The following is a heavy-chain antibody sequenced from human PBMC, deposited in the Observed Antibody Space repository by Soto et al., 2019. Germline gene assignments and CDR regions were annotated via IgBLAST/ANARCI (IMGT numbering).Heavy chain of an antibody. CDR1: GYSFTSYW. CDR2: IYPGDSDT. CDR3: ARQRSPSNLWFGEGTYYYYGMDV. D-gene: IGHD3-10*01. Sequence: GESLKISCKGSGYSFTSYWIGWVRQMPGKGLEWMGIIYPGDSDTRYSPSFQGQVTISADKSISTAYLQWSSLKASDTAMYYCARQRSPSNLWFGEGTYYYYGMDVWGQGTTVTVSS. J-gene: IGHJ6*02. V-gene: IGHV5-51*01.